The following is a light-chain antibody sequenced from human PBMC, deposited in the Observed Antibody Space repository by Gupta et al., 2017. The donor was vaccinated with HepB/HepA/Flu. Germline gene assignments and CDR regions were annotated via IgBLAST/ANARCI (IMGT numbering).Light chain of an antibody. CDR1: SSYVGGYNY. V-gene: IGLV2-14*03. CDR2: DVS. CDR3: RSYKTITRAVI. J-gene: IGLJ2*01. Sequence: QSALTQPASVSGPPGRSITISCVGTSSYVGGYNYVSWYQQLPGKAPKLIIYDVSSRPSGVSDRFSGSKSANTASLGITGLQAEDEADYYCRSYKTITRAVIFGGGTELTVL.